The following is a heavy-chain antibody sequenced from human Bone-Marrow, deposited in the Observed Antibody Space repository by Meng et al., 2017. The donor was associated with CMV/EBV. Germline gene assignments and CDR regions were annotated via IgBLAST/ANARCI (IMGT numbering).Heavy chain of an antibody. CDR1: GFTFSSYE. CDR3: ARGLISGGYYYYGMDV. V-gene: IGHV3-48*03. D-gene: IGHD4-23*01. CDR2: ISSSGSTI. Sequence: GESLKISCAASGFTFSSYEMNWVRQAPGKGLEWVSYISSSGSTIYYADSVKGRFTVSRDNAKNSLYLQMNSLRAEDTAVYYCARGLISGGYYYYGMDVWGQGTTVTVSS. J-gene: IGHJ6*02.